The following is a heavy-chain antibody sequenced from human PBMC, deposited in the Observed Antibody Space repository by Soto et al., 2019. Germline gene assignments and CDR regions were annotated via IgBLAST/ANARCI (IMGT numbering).Heavy chain of an antibody. J-gene: IGHJ5*02. V-gene: IGHV1-18*01. D-gene: IGHD3-3*01. CDR1: GYTFTSYG. Sequence: ASVKVSCKASGYTFTSYGISWVRQAPGQGLEWMGWISAYNGYTNYAQKLQGRVTMTTDTSTSTAYMELRSLRSDDTAVYYCARDYFRIPPWANNWFDPWGQGTLVTVSS. CDR3: ARDYFRIPPWANNWFDP. CDR2: ISAYNGYT.